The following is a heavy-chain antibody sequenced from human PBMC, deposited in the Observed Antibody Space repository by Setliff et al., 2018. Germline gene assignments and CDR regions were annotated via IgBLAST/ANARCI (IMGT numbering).Heavy chain of an antibody. Sequence: SETLSLTCAVYGDSFSDYYWSWIRQPPGKRLEWIEEINHSGNTYYNPSLKRRVTISVDTTKNQFSLQLNSVTAADTAVYYCARDPSSVAARPGYWGQGTLVTVSS. CDR2: INHSGNT. V-gene: IGHV4-34*01. J-gene: IGHJ4*02. CDR3: ARDPSSVAARPGY. D-gene: IGHD6-6*01. CDR1: GDSFSDYY.